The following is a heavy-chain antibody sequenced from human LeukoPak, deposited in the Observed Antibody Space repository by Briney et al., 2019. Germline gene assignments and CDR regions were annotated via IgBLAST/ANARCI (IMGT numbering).Heavy chain of an antibody. D-gene: IGHD6-6*01. J-gene: IGHJ5*02. CDR2: INPNTGGT. Sequence: ASVKVSCKASGFTFTGYYLHWVRQAPGQGLEWMGFINPNTGGTVYAQKLHGRVIITRDTSITTAYMELRRLTSDDTAVYYCARDRPNNWFDPWGQGTLVTVSS. V-gene: IGHV1-2*02. CDR3: ARDRPNNWFDP. CDR1: GFTFTGYY.